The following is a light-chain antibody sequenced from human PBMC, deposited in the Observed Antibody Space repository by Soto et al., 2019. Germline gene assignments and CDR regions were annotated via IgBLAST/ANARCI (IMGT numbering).Light chain of an antibody. J-gene: IGLJ1*01. V-gene: IGLV2-8*01. CDR2: DVT. CDR1: ISDVGAYNF. CDR3: TSYTGNGNGPYV. Sequence: QAVLAQPPSASGSPGQSVTISCTRTISDVGAYNFVSWYQQHPGKAPKLMIYDVTERPSGAPDRFSGTKSGNTASLTVSGLQAEDEADYYCTSYTGNGNGPYVFGTGTKVTVL.